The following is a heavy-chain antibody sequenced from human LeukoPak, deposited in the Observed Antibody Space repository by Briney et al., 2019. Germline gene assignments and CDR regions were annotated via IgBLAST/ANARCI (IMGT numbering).Heavy chain of an antibody. D-gene: IGHD3-10*01. CDR3: AADLTGLLWFGESAFDI. CDR1: GFTFTSSA. Sequence: ASVKVSCKASGFTFTSSAMQWVRQARGQRLEWIGWIVVGSGNTNYAQKFQERVTITRDMSTSTAYMELSSLRSEDTAVYYCAADLTGLLWFGESAFDIWGQGTMVTVSS. V-gene: IGHV1-58*02. J-gene: IGHJ3*02. CDR2: IVVGSGNT.